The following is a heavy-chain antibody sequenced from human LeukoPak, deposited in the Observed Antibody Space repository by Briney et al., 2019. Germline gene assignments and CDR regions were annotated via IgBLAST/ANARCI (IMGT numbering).Heavy chain of an antibody. Sequence: HPGGSLRLSCTASGFTFSSYWMHWVRQAPGKGLVWVSRINSDGGSTYYADSVKGRFTISRDNSENTLYLQMNSLRAEDTAVYYCARDHGSHYYGMDVWGQGTTVTVSS. CDR2: INSDGGST. J-gene: IGHJ6*02. CDR3: ARDHGSHYYGMDV. CDR1: GFTFSSYW. V-gene: IGHV3-74*01.